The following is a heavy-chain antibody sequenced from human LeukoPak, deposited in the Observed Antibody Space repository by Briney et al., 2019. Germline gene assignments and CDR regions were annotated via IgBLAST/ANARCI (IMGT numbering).Heavy chain of an antibody. Sequence: SETLSLTCTVSGGSVSSGNYYWSWIRQPPGKGLEWIGYIYYSGSTNYNPSLKSRVTISVDTSKNQFSLKLSSVTAADTAVYYCGRDDLGGAYFDYWGQGTLVTVSS. CDR2: IYYSGST. V-gene: IGHV4-61*01. D-gene: IGHD3-16*01. CDR1: GGSVSSGNYY. CDR3: GRDDLGGAYFDY. J-gene: IGHJ4*02.